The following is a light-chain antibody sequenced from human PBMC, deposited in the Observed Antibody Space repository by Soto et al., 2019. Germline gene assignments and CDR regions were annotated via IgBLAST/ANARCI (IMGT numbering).Light chain of an antibody. Sequence: DLQMTQSPSSLSASVGDRVTITCRASQSISSYLNWYQQKPGKAPKLLIYAASSLQSGVASWFSGSGSGRDFTLTMSSLQPEDFATYYCQQSYSPVITFGQGTRLEIK. CDR1: QSISSY. CDR2: AAS. J-gene: IGKJ5*01. CDR3: QQSYSPVIT. V-gene: IGKV1-39*01.